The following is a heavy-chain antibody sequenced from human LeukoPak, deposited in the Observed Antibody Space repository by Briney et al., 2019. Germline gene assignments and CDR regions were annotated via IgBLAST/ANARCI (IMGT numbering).Heavy chain of an antibody. D-gene: IGHD2-15*01. CDR2: PGASDT. CDR3: ARHPFGGSLDVGWFDP. J-gene: IGHJ5*02. Sequence: PGASDTRYSPSFQGQVTISADKSISTAYLQWSSLKASDTAMYYCARHPFGGSLDVGWFDPWGQGTLVTVSS. V-gene: IGHV5-51*01.